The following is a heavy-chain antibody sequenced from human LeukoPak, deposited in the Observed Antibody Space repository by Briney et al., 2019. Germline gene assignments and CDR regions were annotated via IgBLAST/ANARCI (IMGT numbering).Heavy chain of an antibody. D-gene: IGHD3-22*01. CDR3: ASATYYYDGSGYS. CDR1: GYSISSGYY. J-gene: IGHJ4*02. Sequence: SETLSLTCTVSGYSISSGYYWGWVRQPPGKGLEWIGTIYHSGTTYYSPSLKSRVTISVDTSKNQFSLKLSSVTAADTAVYYCASATYYYDGSGYSWGQGTLVTVSS. V-gene: IGHV4-38-2*02. CDR2: IYHSGTT.